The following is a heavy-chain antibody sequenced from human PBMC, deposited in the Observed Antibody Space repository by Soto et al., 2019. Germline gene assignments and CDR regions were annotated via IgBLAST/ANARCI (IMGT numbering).Heavy chain of an antibody. D-gene: IGHD3-3*01. CDR2: IYYSGST. CDR3: ARAVYDFGSFDY. Sequence: PSETLSLTCTVSGGSISSGDYYWSWIRQPPGKGLEWIGYIYYSGSTYYNPSLKSRVTISVDTSKNQFSLKLSSVTAADTAVYYCARAVYDFGSFDYWGQGTLVTVSS. CDR1: GGSISSGDYY. J-gene: IGHJ4*02. V-gene: IGHV4-30-4*01.